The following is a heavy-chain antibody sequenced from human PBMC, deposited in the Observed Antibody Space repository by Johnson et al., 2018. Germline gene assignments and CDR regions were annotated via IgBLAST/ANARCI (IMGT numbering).Heavy chain of an antibody. J-gene: IGHJ6*02. CDR3: ARDHRHSRYSEGYYYYGMDV. CDR2: IHSGGNT. V-gene: IGHV3-66*02. D-gene: IGHD1-1*01. CDR1: GFTVSNNY. Sequence: VQLVQSGGGLVQPGGSLRLSCAASGFTVSNNYMSWVRQAPGKGLEWVSIIHSGGNTYYADSVKGRFTISRDNSKNTLHLQMNSLRAEDTAVYYCARDHRHSRYSEGYYYYGMDVWGQGTTVTVSS.